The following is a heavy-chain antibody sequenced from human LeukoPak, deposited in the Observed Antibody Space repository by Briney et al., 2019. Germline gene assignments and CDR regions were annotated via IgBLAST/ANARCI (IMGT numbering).Heavy chain of an antibody. CDR3: GKDRGAYYYGMDV. J-gene: IGHJ6*02. CDR2: ISWNSGNI. Sequence: GGSLRLSCAASGFTFDDYAMHWVRQAPGKGLEWVAGISWNSGNIGYADSVEGRFTISRDNAKNSLYLQMNSLRGEDTALYYCGKDRGAYYYGMDVWGQGTTVTVS. V-gene: IGHV3-9*01. CDR1: GFTFDDYA.